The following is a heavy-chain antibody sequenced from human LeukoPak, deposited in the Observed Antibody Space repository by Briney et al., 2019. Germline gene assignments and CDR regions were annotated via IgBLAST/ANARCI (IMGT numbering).Heavy chain of an antibody. V-gene: IGHV4-34*01. J-gene: IGHJ4*02. Sequence: SETLSLTCAVYGGSFSGYYWSWIRQPPGKGLEWIGEINHSGSTNYYPSLKSRVTISVDTSKNQFSLKLSSVTAADTAVYYCAEGVGATGFDYWGQGTLVTVSS. CDR1: GGSFSGYY. D-gene: IGHD1-26*01. CDR3: AEGVGATGFDY. CDR2: INHSGST.